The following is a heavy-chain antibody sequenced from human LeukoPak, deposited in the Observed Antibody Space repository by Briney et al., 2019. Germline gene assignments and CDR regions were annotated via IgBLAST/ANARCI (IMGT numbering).Heavy chain of an antibody. V-gene: IGHV3-21*01. D-gene: IGHD6-13*01. CDR3: ARDSRFNFRYYYGMDV. CDR2: ISGSSSYI. CDR1: GFTFSSYS. Sequence: GGSLRLSCAASGFTFSSYSMNWVRQAPGKGLEWVSSISGSSSYIYYADSVKGRFTISRDNAKNSLYLQMNSLRAEDMAVYYCARDSRFNFRYYYGMDVWGQGTTVTVSS. J-gene: IGHJ6*02.